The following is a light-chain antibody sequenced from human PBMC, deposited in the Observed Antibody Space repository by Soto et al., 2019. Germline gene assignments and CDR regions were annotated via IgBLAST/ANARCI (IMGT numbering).Light chain of an antibody. Sequence: QSGLSPPPSESGTPGQRNTICCSGSPSNIGSNSVSWCQQFPGTAPKLLIYENNQRPSGVPDRFSGSKSGTSASLAISGLRSEDEADYYCAAWDDGLSGYYVFGTGTKVTVL. J-gene: IGLJ1*01. V-gene: IGLV1-47*01. CDR3: AAWDDGLSGYYV. CDR2: ENN. CDR1: PSNIGSNS.